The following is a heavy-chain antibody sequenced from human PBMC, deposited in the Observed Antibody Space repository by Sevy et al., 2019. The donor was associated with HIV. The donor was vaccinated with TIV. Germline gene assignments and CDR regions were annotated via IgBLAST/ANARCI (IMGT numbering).Heavy chain of an antibody. CDR3: ATRYLNSASYFDP. CDR1: GFTFSRYV. V-gene: IGHV3-23*01. CDR2: ISREGSKT. Sequence: GGSLRLSCAASGFTFSRYVMNWVRQAPGKGLEWVSVISREGSKTYYDDSVKGRFTISRDNSKSTLYLQMTSLRAEDTAVYYCATRYLNSASYFDPWGQGTPVTVSS. J-gene: IGHJ4*02. D-gene: IGHD1-1*01.